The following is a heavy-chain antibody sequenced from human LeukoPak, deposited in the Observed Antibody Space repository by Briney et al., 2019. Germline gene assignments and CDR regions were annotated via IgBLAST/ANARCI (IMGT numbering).Heavy chain of an antibody. CDR3: ARDRDDSSGYLYFQH. CDR2: INPNSGGT. D-gene: IGHD3-22*01. CDR1: GYTFTGYY. J-gene: IGHJ1*01. Sequence: ASLKVSCKASGYTFTGYYMHWVRQAPGQGLEWMGWINPNSGGTNYAQTFQGRVTMTRDTSISTAYMELSRLRSDDTAVYYCARDRDDSSGYLYFQHWGQGTLVTVSS. V-gene: IGHV1-2*02.